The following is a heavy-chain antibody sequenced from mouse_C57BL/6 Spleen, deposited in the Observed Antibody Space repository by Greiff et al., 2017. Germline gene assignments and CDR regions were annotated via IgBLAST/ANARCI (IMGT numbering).Heavy chain of an antibody. CDR3: ASQEDDGYYVYAMDY. V-gene: IGHV3-6*01. D-gene: IGHD2-3*01. CDR1: GYSITSGYY. Sequence: VQLQQSGPGLVKPSQSLSLTCSVTGYSITSGYYWNWIRQFPGNKLEWMGYISYDGSNNYNPSLKNRISITRDASKNQFFLKLNSVTTEDTATYYCASQEDDGYYVYAMDYWGQGTSVTVSS. CDR2: ISYDGSN. J-gene: IGHJ4*01.